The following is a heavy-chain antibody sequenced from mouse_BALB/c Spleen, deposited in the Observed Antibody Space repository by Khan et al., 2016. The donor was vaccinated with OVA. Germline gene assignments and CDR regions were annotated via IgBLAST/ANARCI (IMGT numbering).Heavy chain of an antibody. V-gene: IGHV1S56*01. CDR1: GYTFTSYY. J-gene: IGHJ3*01. CDR3: ARDYGYDEGFGY. Sequence: VQLQESGPELVKPGASVKMSCKASGYTFTSYYIHWVRQRPGQGREGIGWIYPGDGNTQYNENFKGKTTLTEDKSSSTAYMLISTLTSEDSAIYFCARDYGYDEGFGYWGQGTLVTVSA. D-gene: IGHD2-2*01. CDR2: IYPGDGNT.